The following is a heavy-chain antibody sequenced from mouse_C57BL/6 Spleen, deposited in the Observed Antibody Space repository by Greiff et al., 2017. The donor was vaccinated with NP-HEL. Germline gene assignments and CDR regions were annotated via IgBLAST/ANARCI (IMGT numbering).Heavy chain of an antibody. Sequence: QVQLQQPGAELVMPGASVKLSCKASGYTFTSYWMHWVKQRPGQGLEWIGEIDPSDSYTNYNQKFKGKSTLTVDKSSSTAYMQLSSLTSEDSAVYYCARGVTTSSYFDYWGQGTTLTVSS. CDR3: ARGVTTSSYFDY. CDR1: GYTFTSYW. D-gene: IGHD2-2*01. J-gene: IGHJ2*01. CDR2: IDPSDSYT. V-gene: IGHV1-69*01.